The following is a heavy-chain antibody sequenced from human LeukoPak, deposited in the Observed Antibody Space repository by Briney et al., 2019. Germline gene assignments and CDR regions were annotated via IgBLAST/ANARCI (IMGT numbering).Heavy chain of an antibody. Sequence: ASVKVSCKASGYTFTSYGISWVRQAPGQGLEWMGWISAYNGNTNYAQKLQGRVTMTTDTSTSTAYMELRSLRSDDTAVYYCARVAVLTLNIAAPVVGGLVFDYWGQGTLVTVSS. CDR3: ARVAVLTLNIAAPVVGGLVFDY. CDR1: GYTFTSYG. J-gene: IGHJ4*02. CDR2: ISAYNGNT. V-gene: IGHV1-18*01. D-gene: IGHD6-13*01.